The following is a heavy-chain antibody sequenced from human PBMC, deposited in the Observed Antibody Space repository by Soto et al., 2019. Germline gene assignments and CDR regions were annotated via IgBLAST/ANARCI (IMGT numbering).Heavy chain of an antibody. CDR3: AKARASIH. D-gene: IGHD2-2*01. CDR1: GFAFSAYA. Sequence: EVQLLESGGGLVQPGGSLRLSCAASGFAFSAYAMSWVGQAPGKGLEWVSVISGNGGSTYYAASVKGRFTISRDNSKNTLYVQMNSLRAEDTAVYYCAKARASIHWGQGTLLTVSS. CDR2: ISGNGGST. J-gene: IGHJ4*02. V-gene: IGHV3-23*01.